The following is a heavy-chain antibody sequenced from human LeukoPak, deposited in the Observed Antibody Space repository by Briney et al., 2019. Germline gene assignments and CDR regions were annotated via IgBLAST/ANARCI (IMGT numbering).Heavy chain of an antibody. D-gene: IGHD5-18*01. J-gene: IGHJ4*02. V-gene: IGHV1-2*02. CDR2: IKPDSGGS. CDR3: ARGQLWSDY. CDR1: GYTFSGHY. Sequence: ASVKVSCKASGYTFSGHYIHWVRQTPGQGLQWMGWIKPDSGGSNSEQSFQGRVTMTTDTSTSTAYMELRSLRSDDTAVYYCARGQLWSDYWGQGTLVTVSS.